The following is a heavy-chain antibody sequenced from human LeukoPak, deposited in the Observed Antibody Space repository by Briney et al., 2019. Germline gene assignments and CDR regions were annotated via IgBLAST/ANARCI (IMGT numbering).Heavy chain of an antibody. CDR3: ASRPNLSIAAAGSIDY. J-gene: IGHJ4*02. V-gene: IGHV3-30*04. D-gene: IGHD6-13*01. CDR1: GFTFSSYA. CDR2: ISYDGSNE. Sequence: GGSLRLSCAASGFTFSSYAMHWVRQAPGKGLEWVAVISYDGSNEYYADSVKGRFTISRDNSKNTLYLQMNSLRAEDTAVYYCASRPNLSIAAAGSIDYWGQGTLVTVSS.